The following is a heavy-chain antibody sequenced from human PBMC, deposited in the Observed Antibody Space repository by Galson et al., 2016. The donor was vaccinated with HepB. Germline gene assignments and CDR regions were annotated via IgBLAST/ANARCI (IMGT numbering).Heavy chain of an antibody. J-gene: IGHJ6*02. Sequence: ETLSLTCAVSGGSIRSTQWWSWVRQAPGTGLEWIGDIYHSGNTNYMPSLQSRVTISVDNSKNQFSLKLTAVTAADAAVYYCASVDYYYAMDVWGQGTTVTVSS. V-gene: IGHV4-4*02. CDR2: IYHSGNT. D-gene: IGHD4-23*01. CDR3: ASVDYYYAMDV. CDR1: GGSIRSTQW.